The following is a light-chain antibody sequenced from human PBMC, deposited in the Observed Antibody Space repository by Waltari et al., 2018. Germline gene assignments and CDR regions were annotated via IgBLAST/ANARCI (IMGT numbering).Light chain of an antibody. CDR3: QQYNNWPLT. CDR1: N. J-gene: IGKJ1*01. CDR2: GAS. Sequence: NLPRSQPNPGQAPGRLFYGASTRATDIPARFSGSGSGTAFTLTISSLQSEDIAVYFCQQYNNWPLTFGPGTKVETK. V-gene: IGKV3-15*01.